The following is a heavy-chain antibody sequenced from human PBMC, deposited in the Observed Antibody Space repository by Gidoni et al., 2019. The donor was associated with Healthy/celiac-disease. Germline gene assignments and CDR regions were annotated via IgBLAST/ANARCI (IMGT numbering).Heavy chain of an antibody. Sequence: QVQLVESGGGVVQPGRSLRLSCAASGFTFSSYGMHWVRQAPGKGLEWVAVIWYDGSNKYYADSVKGRFTISRDNSKNTLYLQMNSLRAEDTAVYYCARDPGKQWLVLFSSENWYFDLWGRGTLVTVSS. V-gene: IGHV3-33*01. CDR2: IWYDGSNK. CDR1: GFTFSSYG. J-gene: IGHJ2*01. CDR3: ARDPGKQWLVLFSSENWYFDL. D-gene: IGHD6-19*01.